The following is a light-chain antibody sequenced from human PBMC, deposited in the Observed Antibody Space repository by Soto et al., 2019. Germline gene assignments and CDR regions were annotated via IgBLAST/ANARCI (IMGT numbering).Light chain of an antibody. Sequence: DIVMTQSPISLPVTPGEPASISCRSSQSLLHSKGYNYLDWYLQKPGQSPQLQIFLSSNRASRVPDRFRDSGSVTEFTLKISSVEAEDVRVYYCIQALQTPWTFGHRTKVQI. J-gene: IGKJ1*01. CDR1: QSLLHSKGYNY. CDR3: IQALQTPWT. CDR2: LSS. V-gene: IGKV2-28*01.